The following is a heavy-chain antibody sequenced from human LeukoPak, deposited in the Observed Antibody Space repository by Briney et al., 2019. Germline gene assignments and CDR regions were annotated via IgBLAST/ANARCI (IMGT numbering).Heavy chain of an antibody. D-gene: IGHD6-6*01. V-gene: IGHV3-7*01. J-gene: IGHJ4*02. CDR2: IKQDGNEK. CDR1: GFTFSTYW. CDR3: AKIEYSRSSLSYFDY. Sequence: PGGSLRLSCAASGFTFSTYWMSWVRQAPGKGLEWVANIKQDGNEKYYVDSVKGRFTISRDNAKNSLYLQMNGLRAEDTAVYYRAKIEYSRSSLSYFDYWGQGTLVTVSS.